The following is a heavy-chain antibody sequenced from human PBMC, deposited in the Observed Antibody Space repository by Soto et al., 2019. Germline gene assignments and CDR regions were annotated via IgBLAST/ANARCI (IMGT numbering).Heavy chain of an antibody. J-gene: IGHJ4*02. V-gene: IGHV4-30-4*01. CDR1: GGSIGSGDYY. CDR3: ARTYYYGSGSSDY. Sequence: QVKLQESGPGLVKPSQTLSLTCTVSGGSIGSGDYYCSWIRQPPGKGLEWIGYIYYSGSNSYNPSLKSRVSISVDTSKNQFPLKLSSVTAADTAVYYCARTYYYGSGSSDYWCQGTLVTVSS. CDR2: IYYSGSN. D-gene: IGHD3-10*01.